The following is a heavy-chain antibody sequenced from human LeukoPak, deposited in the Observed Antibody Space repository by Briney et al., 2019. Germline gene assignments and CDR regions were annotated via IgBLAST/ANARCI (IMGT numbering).Heavy chain of an antibody. J-gene: IGHJ4*02. CDR2: ISGSGGST. V-gene: IGHV3-23*01. D-gene: IGHD3-3*01. CDR3: AKKFGYDFWSGYYDY. Sequence: PGRSLRLSCAASGFTFSSYAMSWVRQAPGKGLEWVSAISGSGGSTYYADSVKGRFTISRDNSKNTLYLQMNSLRAEDTAVYYCAKKFGYDFWSGYYDYWGQGTLVTVSS. CDR1: GFTFSSYA.